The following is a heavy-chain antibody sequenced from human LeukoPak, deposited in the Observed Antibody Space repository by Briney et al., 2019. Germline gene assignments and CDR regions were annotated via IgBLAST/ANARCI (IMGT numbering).Heavy chain of an antibody. CDR1: GFTFSSYA. D-gene: IGHD4-23*01. CDR2: ISYDGSNK. J-gene: IGHJ6*02. Sequence: PGRSLRLSCAASGFTFSSYAMHWVRQAPGKGLEWVAVISYDGSNKYYADSVKGRFTISRDNSMNTLYLQMNSLRAEDTAVYYCARDMRDGGNYYYYGMDVWGQGTTVTVSS. CDR3: ARDMRDGGNYYYYGMDV. V-gene: IGHV3-30*04.